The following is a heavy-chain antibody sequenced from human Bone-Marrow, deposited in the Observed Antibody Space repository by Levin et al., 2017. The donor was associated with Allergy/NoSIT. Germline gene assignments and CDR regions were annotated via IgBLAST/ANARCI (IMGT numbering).Heavy chain of an antibody. CDR1: GYTFTSYA. J-gene: IGHJ6*03. Sequence: ASVKVSCKASGYTFTSYAMNWVRQAPGQGLEWMGWINTNTGNPTYAQGFTGRFVFSLDTSVSTAYLQISSLKAEDTAVYYCARTSSGYCSGGSCYRRYYYYYMDVWGKGTTVTVSS. V-gene: IGHV7-4-1*02. CDR3: ARTSSGYCSGGSCYRRYYYYYMDV. D-gene: IGHD2-15*01. CDR2: INTNTGNP.